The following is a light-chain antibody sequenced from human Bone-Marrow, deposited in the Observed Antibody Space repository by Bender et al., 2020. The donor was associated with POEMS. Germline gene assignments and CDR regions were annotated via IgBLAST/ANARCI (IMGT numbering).Light chain of an antibody. V-gene: IGLV2-8*01. CDR3: SSYARSNSFV. CDR2: EVS. Sequence: QSALTQPASVSGSPGQSITISCTGTSSDVGGYNYVSWYQQHPGKAPKLIIFEVSKRPSGIPDRFSGSKSGNTASLTVSGLRTEDEADYCCSSYARSNSFVFGTGTEVTVL. J-gene: IGLJ1*01. CDR1: SSDVGGYNY.